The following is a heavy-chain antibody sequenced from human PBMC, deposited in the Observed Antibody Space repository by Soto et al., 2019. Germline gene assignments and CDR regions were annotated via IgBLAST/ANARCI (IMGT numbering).Heavy chain of an antibody. J-gene: IGHJ4*02. CDR1: GFTFSSYW. V-gene: IGHV3-23*01. D-gene: IGHD3-10*01. CDR3: AKESYNRPQDFDY. Sequence: GGSLRLSCAASGFTFSSYWMSWVRQAPGKGLEWVSGIGGSGDDTEYTDSVKGRFTISRDNSKNTLYLQMNSLRAEDTALYYCAKESYNRPQDFDYWGQGTLVTVSS. CDR2: IGGSGDDT.